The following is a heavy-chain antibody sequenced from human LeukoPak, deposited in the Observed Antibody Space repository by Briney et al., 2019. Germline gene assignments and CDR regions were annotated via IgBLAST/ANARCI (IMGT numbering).Heavy chain of an antibody. V-gene: IGHV1-24*01. CDR3: ATASRSYDSWSGLKYYFDY. CDR1: GYTLTELS. J-gene: IGHJ4*02. D-gene: IGHD3-3*01. CDR2: FDPEDGET. Sequence: GASVKVSCKVSGYTLTELSMHWVRQAPGKGLEWMGGFDPEDGETIYAQKFQGRVTMTEDTSTDTAYMELSSLRSEDTAVYYCATASRSYDSWSGLKYYFDYWGQGTLVTVSP.